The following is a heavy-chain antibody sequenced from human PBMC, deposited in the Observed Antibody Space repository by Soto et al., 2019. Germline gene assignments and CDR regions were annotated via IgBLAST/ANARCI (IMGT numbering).Heavy chain of an antibody. D-gene: IGHD3-10*01. V-gene: IGHV3-21*02. J-gene: IGHJ6*02. CDR2: ITSSSGHI. CDR1: GFTLTPYT. Sequence: EVQLVESGGGLVKPGGSLSLSCEASGFTLTPYTMNWVRQASGKGLEWVSYITSSSGHIYYADSVKGRFTISRDNARNSLYLQMNSLRAEDTAVYYCVRERGLSSFYGMDVWGQGTTVTVSS. CDR3: VRERGLSSFYGMDV.